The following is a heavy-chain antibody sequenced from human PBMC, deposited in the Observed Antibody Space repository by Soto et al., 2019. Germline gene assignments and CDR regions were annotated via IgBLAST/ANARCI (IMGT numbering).Heavy chain of an antibody. CDR3: ARGPLVVLNYFES. CDR1: GGTFSSYT. Sequence: SVKVSCKASGGTFSSYTISWVRQAPGQGLEWMGRIIPILGIANYAQKFQGRVTITADKSTSTAYMELSSLTSDDTAMYFCARGPLVVLNYFESWGQGTLVTVSS. J-gene: IGHJ4*02. CDR2: IIPILGIA. V-gene: IGHV1-69*02.